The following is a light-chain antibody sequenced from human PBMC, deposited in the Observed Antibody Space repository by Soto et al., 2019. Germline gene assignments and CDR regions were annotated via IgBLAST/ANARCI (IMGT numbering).Light chain of an antibody. Sequence: EIVMTQSPATLSVSPGERATLSCRASQSVSSNLAWYQQKPGQAPRLLIYGASTRATGIPDRFSDSGSGTEFTLTISSLQSEDFAVYYCQQYNNWPQTFGQGTKVEIK. CDR1: QSVSSN. J-gene: IGKJ1*01. CDR3: QQYNNWPQT. CDR2: GAS. V-gene: IGKV3-15*01.